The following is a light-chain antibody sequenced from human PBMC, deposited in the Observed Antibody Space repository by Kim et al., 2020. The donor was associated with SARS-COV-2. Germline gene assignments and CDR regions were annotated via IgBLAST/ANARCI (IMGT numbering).Light chain of an antibody. J-gene: IGKJ1*01. V-gene: IGKV3-20*01. Sequence: APGERATPSCRASESVSISYLAWYQQKPGQAPRLLIYGASSRATGIPERFSGSGSGTHFTLNISRVEPEDSAVYYCQQHGATPQTFGQGTKVDIK. CDR2: GAS. CDR1: ESVSISY. CDR3: QQHGATPQT.